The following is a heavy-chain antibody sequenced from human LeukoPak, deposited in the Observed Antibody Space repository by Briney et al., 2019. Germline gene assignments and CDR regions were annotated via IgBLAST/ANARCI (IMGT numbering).Heavy chain of an antibody. CDR3: AKVEGCSGGSCYSPQPGFFDY. CDR2: ISGSGGST. D-gene: IGHD2-15*01. CDR1: GFTFSSYA. J-gene: IGHJ4*02. Sequence: GGSLRLSCAASGFTFSSYAMSWVRQAPGKGLEWVSAISGSGGSTYYADSVKGRFTISRDNSKNTLYLQMNSLRAEDTAVYYCAKVEGCSGGSCYSPQPGFFDYWGQGTLVTVSS. V-gene: IGHV3-23*01.